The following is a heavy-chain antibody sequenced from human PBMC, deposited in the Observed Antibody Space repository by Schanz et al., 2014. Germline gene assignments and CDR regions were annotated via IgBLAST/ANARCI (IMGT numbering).Heavy chain of an antibody. V-gene: IGHV3-13*01. CDR2: IGYLGDT. Sequence: EVQLVESGGGLVQPGGSLRLSCAASGFTLSNSDMHWVRQGTGKGLEWVSTIGYLGDTYYPDSVKGRFTISRDNSKNTLYLQMNSLRAEDTAVYYCAIIGVMVAVAGTRADYWGQGTLVTVSS. CDR3: AIIGVMVAVAGTRADY. CDR1: GFTLSNSD. J-gene: IGHJ4*02. D-gene: IGHD6-19*01.